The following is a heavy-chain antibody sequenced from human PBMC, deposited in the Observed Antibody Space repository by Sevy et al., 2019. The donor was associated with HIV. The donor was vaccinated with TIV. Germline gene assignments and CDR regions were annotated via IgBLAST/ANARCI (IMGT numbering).Heavy chain of an antibody. CDR3: ARDVGGGYFDY. Sequence: VGSLRLSCVASGFTFNNFWMAWVRQAPGKGLEWFANIKPDGSESNHVGSVKGRFTISRDNAKNSLYLQMNSLTAEDTAVNCCARDVGGGYFDYWGQGTLVTVSS. D-gene: IGHD3-16*01. J-gene: IGHJ4*01. CDR2: IKPDGSES. V-gene: IGHV3-7*03. CDR1: GFTFNNFW.